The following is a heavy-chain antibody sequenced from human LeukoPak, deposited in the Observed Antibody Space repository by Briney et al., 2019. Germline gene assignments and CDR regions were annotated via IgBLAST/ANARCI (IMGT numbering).Heavy chain of an antibody. Sequence: PGESLKISCKGSGSSFTSYWIGWVRPVPGKGLEWMGIIYPGDSDTRYSPSFQGQVTISADKSISTAYLQWSSLRASDTAMYYCAKALGAAVAGLPYYFDYWGQGTLVTVSS. CDR3: AKALGAAVAGLPYYFDY. CDR2: IYPGDSDT. J-gene: IGHJ4*02. D-gene: IGHD6-19*01. V-gene: IGHV5-51*01. CDR1: GSSFTSYW.